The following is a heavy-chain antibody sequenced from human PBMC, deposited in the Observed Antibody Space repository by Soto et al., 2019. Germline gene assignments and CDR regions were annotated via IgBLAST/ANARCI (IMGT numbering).Heavy chain of an antibody. J-gene: IGHJ4*02. V-gene: IGHV3-74*01. Sequence: GGSLRLSCAASGFTFSSYWMHWVRQAPGKGLVWVSRINSDGSSTSYADSVKGRFTISRDNAKNTLYLQMNSLRAEDTAVYYCAGSGYYRGGFDYWGQGTLVTVYS. CDR3: AGSGYYRGGFDY. D-gene: IGHD3-22*01. CDR2: INSDGSST. CDR1: GFTFSSYW.